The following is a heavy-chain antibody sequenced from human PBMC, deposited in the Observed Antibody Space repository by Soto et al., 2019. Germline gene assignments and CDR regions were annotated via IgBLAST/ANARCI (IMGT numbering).Heavy chain of an antibody. J-gene: IGHJ5*02. V-gene: IGHV1-18*01. CDR1: GYTMTIDV. CDR2: ISAYNGNT. CDR3: ARDPMQVGSTSDVWFDP. Sequence: VKLSCKASGYTMTIDVSSWLRLTTGQGLEWMGWISAYNGNTNYAQKLQGRVTMTTDTSTSTAYMELRSLRSDDTAVYYCARDPMQVGSTSDVWFDPWAQGRLLTVSS. D-gene: IGHD2-2*01.